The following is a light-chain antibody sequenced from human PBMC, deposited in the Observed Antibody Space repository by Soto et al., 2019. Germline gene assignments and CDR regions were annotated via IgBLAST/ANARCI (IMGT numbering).Light chain of an antibody. V-gene: IGLV1-47*01. Sequence: QSVLTQPPSASGTPGQRVTISCSGSSSNIGSNYVYWYQQVPGTTPKLLIYKNNQQPSGVPERFSGSKSGTSASLAISGLRSEDEADYYCAVWDDSLSGREVFGGGTQLTVL. CDR2: KNN. CDR1: SSNIGSNY. CDR3: AVWDDSLSGREV. J-gene: IGLJ2*01.